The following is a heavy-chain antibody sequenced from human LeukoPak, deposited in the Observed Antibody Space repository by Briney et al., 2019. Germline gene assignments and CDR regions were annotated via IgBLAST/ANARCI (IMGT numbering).Heavy chain of an antibody. CDR3: VKDGSGSYYTYYFDY. Sequence: QPGGSLRLSCSASGFTFSRYAMHWVRQAPGKGLEYVSAISSNGGSTYYADSVKGRFTISRDNSKNTLYLQMSSLRTEDTAVYYCVKDGSGSYYTYYFDYWGQGTLVTDSS. CDR1: GFTFSRYA. J-gene: IGHJ4*02. CDR2: ISSNGGST. D-gene: IGHD3-10*01. V-gene: IGHV3-64D*06.